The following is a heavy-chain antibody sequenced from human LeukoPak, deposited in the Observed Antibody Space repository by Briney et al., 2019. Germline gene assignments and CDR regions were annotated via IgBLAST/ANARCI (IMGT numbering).Heavy chain of an antibody. CDR3: ASGYNSGWAGDY. J-gene: IGHJ4*02. CDR1: GHTFTSYG. V-gene: IGHV1-18*01. Sequence: ASVKVSCKASGHTFTSYGISWVRQAPGRGLEWMGWISAYNGNRNYAQKLQGRVTMTTDSSTSTAYMEFRSQRSDDTAVYYCASGYNSGWAGDYWGQGTLVTVSS. D-gene: IGHD6-19*01. CDR2: ISAYNGNR.